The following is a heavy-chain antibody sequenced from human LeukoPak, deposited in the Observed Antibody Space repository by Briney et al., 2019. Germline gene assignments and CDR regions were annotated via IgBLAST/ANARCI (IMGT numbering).Heavy chain of an antibody. J-gene: IGHJ4*02. D-gene: IGHD1-7*01. CDR3: ARGNGRGNYLIDY. CDR2: INAGNGNT. V-gene: IGHV1-3*01. CDR1: GYIFTDYA. Sequence: GASVKASCKTSGYIFTDYAMHWVRQAPGQRLEWMGWINAGNGNTKYSQKFQGRVTITRDTSASTDYMELSSLRSEDTALYYCARGNGRGNYLIDYWGQGTLVTVSS.